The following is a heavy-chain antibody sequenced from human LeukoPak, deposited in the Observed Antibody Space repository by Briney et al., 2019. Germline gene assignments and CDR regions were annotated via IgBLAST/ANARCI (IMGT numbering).Heavy chain of an antibody. V-gene: IGHV3-21*01. J-gene: IGHJ3*02. CDR3: ARVARWWLVHDAFDI. Sequence: GGSLRLSCAASGFTFSSYSMNWVRQAPGKGLEWVSSISSSSSYIYYADSVKGRFTISRDNAKNSLYLQMNSLRAEDTAVYYCARVARWWLVHDAFDIWGQGTMVTVSS. D-gene: IGHD6-19*01. CDR2: ISSSSSYI. CDR1: GFTFSSYS.